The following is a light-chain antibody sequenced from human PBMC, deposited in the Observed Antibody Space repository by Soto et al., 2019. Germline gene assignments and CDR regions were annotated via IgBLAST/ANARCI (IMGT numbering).Light chain of an antibody. CDR1: RSVSSY. CDR2: DAS. V-gene: IGKV3-11*01. CDR3: QQRSNWPLT. J-gene: IGKJ4*01. Sequence: EIVLTQSPATLSLSPGERATLSCRASRSVSSYLAWYQQKPGQVPRLLIYDASNRATGIPARFSGSGSGTDFTLTIRSIEPQDFAVYSCQQRSNWPLTFGGGTKVDIK.